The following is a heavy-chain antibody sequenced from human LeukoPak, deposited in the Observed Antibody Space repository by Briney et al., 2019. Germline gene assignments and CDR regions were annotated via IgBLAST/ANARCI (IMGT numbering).Heavy chain of an antibody. CDR3: AKGGGSSSFDRFDF. Sequence: GGSLRLSCAASGFTFSSYAMHWVRQAPGKGLEWVAVISYDGSNKYYADSVKGRFTISRDNSKNTLYLQMNSLRAEDTAIYYCAKGGGSSSFDRFDFWGQGTLVTVSS. CDR2: ISYDGSNK. J-gene: IGHJ4*02. V-gene: IGHV3-30-3*01. CDR1: GFTFSSYA. D-gene: IGHD6-13*01.